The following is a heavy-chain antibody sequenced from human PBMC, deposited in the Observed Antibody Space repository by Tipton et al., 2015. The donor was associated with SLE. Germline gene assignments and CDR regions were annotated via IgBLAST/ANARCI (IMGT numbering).Heavy chain of an antibody. J-gene: IGHJ3*02. CDR1: GGSISSSSYY. Sequence: TLSLTCTVSGGSISSSSYYWGWIRQPPGKGLGWIGSIYHSGSTYYNPSLKSRVTISVDTSKNQFSLKLSSVTAADTAVYYCARGGGGAFDIWGQGTMVTVSS. CDR3: ARGGGGAFDI. CDR2: IYHSGST. V-gene: IGHV4-39*07. D-gene: IGHD2-21*01.